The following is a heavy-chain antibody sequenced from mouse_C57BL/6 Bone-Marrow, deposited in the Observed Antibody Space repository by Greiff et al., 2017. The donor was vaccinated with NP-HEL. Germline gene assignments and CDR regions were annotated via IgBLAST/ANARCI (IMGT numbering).Heavy chain of an antibody. J-gene: IGHJ3*01. CDR2: ISDGGSYT. D-gene: IGHD2-4*01. CDR3: ARGRLRKKAWFAY. Sequence: EVKVVESGGGLVKPGGSLKLSCAASGFTFSSYAMSWVRQTPEKRLEWVATISDGGSYTYYPDNVKGRFTISRDNAKNNLYLQMSHLKSEDTAMYYCARGRLRKKAWFAYWGQGTLVTVSA. V-gene: IGHV5-4*03. CDR1: GFTFSSYA.